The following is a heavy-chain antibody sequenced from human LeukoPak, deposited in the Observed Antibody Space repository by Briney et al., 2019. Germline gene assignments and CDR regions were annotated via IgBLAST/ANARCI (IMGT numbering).Heavy chain of an antibody. CDR1: GFTLSSYS. V-gene: IGHV3-21*01. CDR2: ISSSSSYI. CDR3: AREGVVVTASFDY. D-gene: IGHD2-21*02. J-gene: IGHJ4*02. Sequence: GGSLRLSCAASGFTLSSYSMNWVRQAPGKGLEWVSSISSSSSYIYYADSVKGRFTISRDNSKNTLYLQMNSLRAEDTAAYYCAREGVVVTASFDYWGQGTLVTVSS.